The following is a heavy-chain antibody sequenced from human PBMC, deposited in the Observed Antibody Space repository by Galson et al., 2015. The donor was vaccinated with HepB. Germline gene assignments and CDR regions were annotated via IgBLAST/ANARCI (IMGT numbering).Heavy chain of an antibody. CDR3: AKERGGYSLGSFDY. V-gene: IGHV3-30*18. J-gene: IGHJ4*02. CDR1: GFTFSSYG. D-gene: IGHD5-18*01. Sequence: SLRLSCAASGFTFSSYGMHWVRQAPGKGLEWVAVISYDGSNKYYADSVKGRFTISRDNSKNTLYLQMNSLRAEDTAVYYCAKERGGYSLGSFDYWGQGTLVTVSS. CDR2: ISYDGSNK.